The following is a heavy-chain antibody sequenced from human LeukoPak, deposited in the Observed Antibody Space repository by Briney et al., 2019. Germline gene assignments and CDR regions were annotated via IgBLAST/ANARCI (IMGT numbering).Heavy chain of an antibody. Sequence: PGGSLRLSCAASGFTFSSYSMNWVRQAPGKGLEWVSYISSSSSTIYYADSVKGRFTISRDNSKNTLYLQMNSLRAEDTAVYYCAKDHGYSSSSDAFDIWGQGTMVTVSS. J-gene: IGHJ3*02. CDR2: ISSSSSTI. CDR1: GFTFSSYS. V-gene: IGHV3-48*01. D-gene: IGHD6-13*01. CDR3: AKDHGYSSSSDAFDI.